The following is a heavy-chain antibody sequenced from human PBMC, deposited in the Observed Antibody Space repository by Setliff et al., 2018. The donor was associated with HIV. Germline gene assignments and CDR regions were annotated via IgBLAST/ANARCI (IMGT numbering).Heavy chain of an antibody. D-gene: IGHD3-3*01. J-gene: IGHJ3*02. CDR3: AKPTRVVLQVKSDAFDI. CDR2: ISSSGAST. CDR1: GFTFSSCV. V-gene: IGHV3-23*01. Sequence: LRLSCAASGFTFSSCVMSWVRQAPGKGLEWVSGISSSGASTYYADSVKGRFTISRDNSKNTLYLQMNSLRAEDTAIYYCAKPTRVVLQVKSDAFDIWGQGTMVTVSS.